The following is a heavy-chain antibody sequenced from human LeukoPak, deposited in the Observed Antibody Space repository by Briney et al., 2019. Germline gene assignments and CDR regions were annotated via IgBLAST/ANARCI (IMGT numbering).Heavy chain of an antibody. CDR3: ATDLIHYYASGAKT. V-gene: IGHV3-21*01. Sequence: PGGSLRLSCGASGFTFSNYWMTWVRQAPGKGLEWVSSISTSGSYIYYANSMKGRFTISRDNAKNSLYLQMNSLRVEDSAVYYCATDLIHYYASGAKTWGQGTLVTVSS. J-gene: IGHJ5*02. D-gene: IGHD3-10*01. CDR1: GFTFSNYW. CDR2: ISTSGSYI.